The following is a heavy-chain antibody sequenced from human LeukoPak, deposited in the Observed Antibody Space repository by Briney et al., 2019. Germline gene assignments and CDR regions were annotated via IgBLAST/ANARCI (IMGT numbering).Heavy chain of an antibody. CDR1: NDSINSHY. D-gene: IGHD3-22*01. CDR2: ISYSGST. J-gene: IGHJ4*02. CDR3: ARAPSHYYDSSGSPQLFDY. V-gene: IGHV4-59*11. Sequence: SETLPLTCTVSNDSINSHYWNWLRQSPGKGLEWIGYISYSGSTNYNPSLKSRVTMSVDTSKNQFSLKLSSVTAADTAVYYCARAPSHYYDSSGSPQLFDYWGQGTLVTVSS.